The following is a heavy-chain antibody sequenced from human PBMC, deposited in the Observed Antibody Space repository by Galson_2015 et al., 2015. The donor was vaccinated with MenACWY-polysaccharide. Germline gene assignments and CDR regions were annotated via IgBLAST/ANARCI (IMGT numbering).Heavy chain of an antibody. CDR1: GFTFSSYW. CDR3: ARDPHCGAGCSIHDAFDV. Sequence: SLRLSCAASGFTFSSYWMHWVRQAPGEGLVWVSRINTDGSSTSYADSVKGRFTVCRDNAKNTVYLQMNSLRAEDTAVYYCARDPHCGAGCSIHDAFDVWGQGTKVTVSS. J-gene: IGHJ3*01. D-gene: IGHD2-21*02. V-gene: IGHV3-74*01. CDR2: INTDGSST.